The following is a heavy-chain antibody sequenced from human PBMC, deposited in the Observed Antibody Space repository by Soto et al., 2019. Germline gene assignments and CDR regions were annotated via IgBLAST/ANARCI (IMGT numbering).Heavy chain of an antibody. CDR2: ISSSGSTI. CDR3: ARGGYDFWSGAALYGMDV. J-gene: IGHJ6*02. CDR1: GFTFSSYE. V-gene: IGHV3-48*03. Sequence: GGSLRLSCAASGFTFSSYEMNWVRQAPGKGLEWVSYISSSGSTIYYADSVKGRFTISRDNAKNSLYLQMNSLRDEDTAVYYCARGGYDFWSGAALYGMDVWGQGTTVTVSS. D-gene: IGHD3-3*01.